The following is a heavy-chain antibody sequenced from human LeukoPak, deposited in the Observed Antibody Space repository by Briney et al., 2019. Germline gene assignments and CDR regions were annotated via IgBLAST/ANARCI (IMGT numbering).Heavy chain of an antibody. V-gene: IGHV4-38-2*02. CDR3: AIHYDILTGPGSWFDP. Sequence: SETLSLTCTVSGYSISSGYYWGWIRQPPGKGLEWIRSIYHSGSTYYNPSLKSRVTISVDTSKNQFSLKLSSVTAADTAVYYCAIHYDILTGPGSWFDPWGQGTLVTVSS. CDR1: GYSISSGYY. D-gene: IGHD3-9*01. J-gene: IGHJ5*02. CDR2: IYHSGST.